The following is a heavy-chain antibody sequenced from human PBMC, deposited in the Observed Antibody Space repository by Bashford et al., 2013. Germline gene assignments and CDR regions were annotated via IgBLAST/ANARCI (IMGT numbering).Heavy chain of an antibody. CDR1: GYSFIDYY. V-gene: IGHV1-2*04. Sequence: ASVKVSCKASGYSFIDYYIHWVRQAPGQGLEWMGWINPNSGGTNYAQKFQDSVTMTSDTSINTAYMEVNRLKYDDTAVYYCARDERIADYIWGNYRWRYAFDIVGPRDKWSPSPQ. D-gene: IGHD3-16*02. J-gene: IGHJ3*02. CDR3: ARDERIADYIWGNYRWRYAFDI. CDR2: INPNSGGT.